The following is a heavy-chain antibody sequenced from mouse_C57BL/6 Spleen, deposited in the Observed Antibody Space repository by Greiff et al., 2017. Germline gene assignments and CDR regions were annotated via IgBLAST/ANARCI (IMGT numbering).Heavy chain of an antibody. CDR2: IYPGDGDT. Sequence: VQLQQSGPELVKPGASVKISCKASGYAFSSSWMNWVKQRPGKGLEWIGRIYPGDGDTNYNGKFKGKATLTADKSSSTAYMQLSSLTSEDSAVYVCARDDYDEALFAYWGQGTLVTVSA. CDR3: ARDDYDEALFAY. D-gene: IGHD2-4*01. J-gene: IGHJ3*01. V-gene: IGHV1-82*01. CDR1: GYAFSSSW.